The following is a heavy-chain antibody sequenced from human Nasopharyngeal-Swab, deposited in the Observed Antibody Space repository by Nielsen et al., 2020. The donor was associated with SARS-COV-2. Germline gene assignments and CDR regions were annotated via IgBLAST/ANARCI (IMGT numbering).Heavy chain of an antibody. J-gene: IGHJ5*02. CDR1: GGTFSSYA. CDR2: FVPEDGET. D-gene: IGHD2-15*01. Sequence: ASVKVSCKASGGTFSSYAISWVRQAPGKGLEWMGGFVPEDGETIYAQKFQGRVTMTEDTSTDTAYMELSSLRSEDTAVYYCATGAVVAATGWFDPWGQGTLVTVSS. V-gene: IGHV1-24*01. CDR3: ATGAVVAATGWFDP.